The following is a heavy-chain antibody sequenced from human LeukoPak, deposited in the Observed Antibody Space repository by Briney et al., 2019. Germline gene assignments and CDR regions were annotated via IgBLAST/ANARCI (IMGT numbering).Heavy chain of an antibody. Sequence: SETLSLSCTVSGYSISSGYYWGWIRQPPGKGLEWIGSIYHSGSTYYNPSLKSRVTISVDTSKNQFSLKLSSVTAADTAVYYCAYRDAYFDYWGQGTLVTVSS. J-gene: IGHJ4*02. V-gene: IGHV4-38-2*02. D-gene: IGHD5-24*01. CDR1: GYSISSGYY. CDR3: AYRDAYFDY. CDR2: IYHSGST.